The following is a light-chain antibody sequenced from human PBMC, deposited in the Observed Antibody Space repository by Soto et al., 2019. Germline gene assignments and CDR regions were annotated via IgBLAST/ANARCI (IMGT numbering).Light chain of an antibody. CDR2: GAS. Sequence: EIVLTQSPGTLSLSPVERATLSCRASQSVSSSYLAWYQQKPGQAPRLLIYGASSRATGIPDRFSGSGSGTDFTLTISRLEPEDFAVYYCQQYGSSRSTFGQGTRLEIK. CDR1: QSVSSSY. CDR3: QQYGSSRST. V-gene: IGKV3-20*01. J-gene: IGKJ5*01.